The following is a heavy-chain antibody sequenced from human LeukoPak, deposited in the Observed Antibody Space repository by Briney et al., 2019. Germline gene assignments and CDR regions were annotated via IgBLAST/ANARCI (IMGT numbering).Heavy chain of an antibody. D-gene: IGHD5-12*01. Sequence: GASVKVSCKASGYTFTGYYMHWVRQAPGQGLEWMGWINPNSGGTNYAQKFQGRVTMIRDTSISTAYMELSRLRSDDTAVYYCAREEYSGYDFLFDYWGQGTLVTVSS. CDR2: INPNSGGT. J-gene: IGHJ4*02. V-gene: IGHV1-2*02. CDR3: AREEYSGYDFLFDY. CDR1: GYTFTGYY.